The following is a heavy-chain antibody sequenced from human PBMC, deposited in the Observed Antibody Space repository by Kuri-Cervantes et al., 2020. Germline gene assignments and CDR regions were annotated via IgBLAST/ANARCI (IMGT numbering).Heavy chain of an antibody. V-gene: IGHV1-3*01. D-gene: IGHD2-15*01. Sequence: ASVKVSCKASGYTFTSYAMHWVRQAPGQRLEWMGWINAGNGNTKYSQKFQGRVTMTEDTSTDTAYMELSSLRSEDTAVYYCATEPKPSIYCSGGSCYSRLGWDYWGQGTLVTDSS. J-gene: IGHJ4*02. CDR1: GYTFTSYA. CDR2: INAGNGNT. CDR3: ATEPKPSIYCSGGSCYSRLGWDY.